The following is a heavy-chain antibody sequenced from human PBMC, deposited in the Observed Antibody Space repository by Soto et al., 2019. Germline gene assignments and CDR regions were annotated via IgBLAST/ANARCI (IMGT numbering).Heavy chain of an antibody. D-gene: IGHD5-12*01. Sequence: QITLKESGPTLVKPTQTLTLTCTFSGFSLSTSGVGVGWIRQPPGKALEWLALIYWDDDKRYSPSLKSRLTITKDTSKNQVVLTMTNMEPVDTAPYYCAHGGTDSYDYTNFDYWGQGTLVTVSS. J-gene: IGHJ4*02. CDR3: AHGGTDSYDYTNFDY. CDR1: GFSLSTSGVG. V-gene: IGHV2-5*02. CDR2: IYWDDDK.